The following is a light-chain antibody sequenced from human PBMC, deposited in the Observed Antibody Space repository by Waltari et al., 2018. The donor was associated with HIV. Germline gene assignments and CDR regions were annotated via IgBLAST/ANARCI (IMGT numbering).Light chain of an antibody. V-gene: IGKV4-1*01. J-gene: IGKJ2*01. CDR3: QQYYTTPLT. Sequence: DIVMTQSPDFLAVSLDERATINCKSSQSILYSSNHNHFLAWYQQKPGQPPKLLIYWASTRESGVPDRFSGSGSETDFTLTISSLQAEDVAVYYCQQYYTTPLTFGQGTKLEIK. CDR1: QSILYSSNHNHF. CDR2: WAS.